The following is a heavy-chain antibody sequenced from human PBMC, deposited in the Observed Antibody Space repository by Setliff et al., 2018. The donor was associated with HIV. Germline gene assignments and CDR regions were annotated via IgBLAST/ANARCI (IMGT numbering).Heavy chain of an antibody. CDR1: GGSISSSNYY. V-gene: IGHV4-39*01. D-gene: IGHD6-13*01. J-gene: IGHJ4*02. CDR3: ASRVYY. CDR2: IYHSGST. Sequence: PSETLSLTCTVSGGSISSSNYYWGWIRQPPGKGLEYIGSIYHSGSTYYNPSLKSRVTISVDTSKNQFSLKLNSVTAADTAVYYCASRVYYWGQGTLVTVSS.